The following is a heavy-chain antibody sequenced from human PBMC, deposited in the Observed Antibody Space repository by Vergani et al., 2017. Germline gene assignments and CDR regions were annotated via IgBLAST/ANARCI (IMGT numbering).Heavy chain of an antibody. V-gene: IGHV4-39*01. CDR3: ARSVSYDFWSGDPASLIFDY. CDR2: IYYSGST. CDR1: GGSISSSSYY. Sequence: QLQLQESGPGLVKPSETLSLTCTVSGGSISSSSYYWGWIRQPPGKGLEWIGSIYYSGSTYYNPSLQSRVTISVDTSKNQFSLKLSSVTAADTAVYYCARSVSYDFWSGDPASLIFDYWGQGTLVTVSS. D-gene: IGHD3-3*01. J-gene: IGHJ4*02.